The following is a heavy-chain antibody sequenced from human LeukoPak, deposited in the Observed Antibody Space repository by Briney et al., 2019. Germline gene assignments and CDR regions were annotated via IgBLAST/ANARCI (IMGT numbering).Heavy chain of an antibody. CDR2: ISYDGGNK. CDR1: GFTFSSYG. V-gene: IGHV3-30*18. D-gene: IGHD5-12*01. CDR3: AKDQAYSGYDSGY. J-gene: IGHJ4*02. Sequence: GRSLRLSCAASGFTFSSYGMHWVRQAPGKGLEWVAVISYDGGNKYYADSVKGRFTISRDNSKNTLYLQMNSLRAEDTAVYYCAKDQAYSGYDSGYWGQGTLVTVSS.